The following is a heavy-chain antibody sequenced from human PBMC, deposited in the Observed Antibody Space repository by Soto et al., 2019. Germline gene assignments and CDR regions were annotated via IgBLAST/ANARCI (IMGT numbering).Heavy chain of an antibody. Sequence: SETLSLTCAVYGGSFSGYYWSWIRQPPGKGLEWIGEINHSGSTNYNPSPKSRVTISVDTSKNQFSLKLSSVTAADTAVYYCARGAAQLLWFGELAPKDRFDYWGQGTLVTVSS. CDR2: INHSGST. D-gene: IGHD3-10*01. CDR3: ARGAAQLLWFGELAPKDRFDY. CDR1: GGSFSGYY. V-gene: IGHV4-34*01. J-gene: IGHJ4*02.